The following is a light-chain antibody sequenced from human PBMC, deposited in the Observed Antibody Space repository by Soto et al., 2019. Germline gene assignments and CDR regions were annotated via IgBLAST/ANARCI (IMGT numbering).Light chain of an antibody. CDR1: QSISSY. V-gene: IGKV3-11*01. J-gene: IGKJ5*01. CDR3: QQRSDWPIT. CDR2: GAS. Sequence: EIVLTQSPATLSLSPGERATLSCRASQSISSYLAWYQQKPGQVPRLLIYGASNRATDIPARFSGSGSGTDFTLTFSTLEPEDFAVYYCQQRSDWPITFGQGTRLEVK.